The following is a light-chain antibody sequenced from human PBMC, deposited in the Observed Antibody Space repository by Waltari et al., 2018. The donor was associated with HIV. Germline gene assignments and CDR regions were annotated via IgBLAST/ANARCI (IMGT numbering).Light chain of an antibody. CDR1: QTVSTN. Sequence: EIALTHSAATLSVSPGESAPLSCRASQTVSTNLAWYQQKPGQAPRVLIYDASTRATGTPARFSGSGSGTEFTLTISSLQSEDFAVYFCQQYNDGPTTFGQGTKVEIK. J-gene: IGKJ1*01. CDR3: QQYNDGPTT. V-gene: IGKV3-15*01. CDR2: DAS.